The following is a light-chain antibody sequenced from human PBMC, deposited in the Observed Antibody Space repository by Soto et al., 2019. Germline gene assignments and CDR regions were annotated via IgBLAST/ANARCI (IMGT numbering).Light chain of an antibody. Sequence: QSALTQPPSASGSPGQSVTISCTGTSSDVGGYNYVSWYQQHPGKAPKLMIYEVSKRPSGVPDRFSGSKSRNTASLTVSGLQAEDEADYYCSSYAGSNNLGVFGGGTKLTVL. V-gene: IGLV2-8*01. J-gene: IGLJ2*01. CDR1: SSDVGGYNY. CDR2: EVS. CDR3: SSYAGSNNLGV.